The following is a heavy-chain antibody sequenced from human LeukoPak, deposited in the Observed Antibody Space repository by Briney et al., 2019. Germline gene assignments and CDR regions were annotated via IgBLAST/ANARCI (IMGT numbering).Heavy chain of an antibody. D-gene: IGHD6-19*01. CDR3: ARVVESSGWYGPYYYYGMDV. J-gene: IGHJ6*02. CDR2: INHSGST. Sequence: NPSETLSLTCAVYGGSFSGYYWSWIRQPPGKGLEWIGEINHSGSTNYNPSLKSRVTISVDTSKNQFSLKLSSVTAADTAVYYCARVVESSGWYGPYYYYGMDVWGQGTTVTVSS. V-gene: IGHV4-34*01. CDR1: GGSFSGYY.